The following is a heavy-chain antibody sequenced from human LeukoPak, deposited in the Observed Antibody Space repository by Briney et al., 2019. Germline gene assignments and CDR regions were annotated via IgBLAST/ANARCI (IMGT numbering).Heavy chain of an antibody. CDR1: GFTFSSYG. V-gene: IGHV3-48*04. Sequence: PGRSLRLSCAASGFTFSSYGMHWVRQAPGKGLEWVSYISSSGSTIYYADSVKGRFTISRDNAKNSLYLQMNSLRAGDTAVYYCARDYGGSSPFDYWGQGTLVTVSS. CDR2: ISSSGSTI. D-gene: IGHD4-23*01. J-gene: IGHJ4*02. CDR3: ARDYGGSSPFDY.